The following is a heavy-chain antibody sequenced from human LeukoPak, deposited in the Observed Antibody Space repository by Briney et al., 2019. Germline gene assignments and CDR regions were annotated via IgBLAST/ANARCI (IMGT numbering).Heavy chain of an antibody. CDR2: ISAYNGNT. J-gene: IGHJ6*03. CDR3: ARGRVVPAAMYYYYYMDV. Sequence: ASVKVSCKASGYTFTSYGISWVRQAPGQGLEWMGWISAYNGNTNYAQKLQGRVTMTPDTSTSTAYMELRSLRSDDTAVYYCARGRVVPAAMYYYYYMDVWGKGTTVTISS. CDR1: GYTFTSYG. V-gene: IGHV1-18*01. D-gene: IGHD2-2*01.